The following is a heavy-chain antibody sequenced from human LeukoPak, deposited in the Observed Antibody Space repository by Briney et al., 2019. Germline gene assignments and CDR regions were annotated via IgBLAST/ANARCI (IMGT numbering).Heavy chain of an antibody. CDR1: GYTFTSYG. D-gene: IGHD2-15*01. CDR2: ISAYNGNT. V-gene: IGHV1-18*01. Sequence: ASVKVSCKASGYTFTSYGISWVRQAPGQGLEGMGWISAYNGNTNYAQKLQGRVTMTTDTSTSTAYMELRSLRSDDTAVYYCARDDRRYCSGGSCYSAEDNFDYWGQGTLVTVSS. J-gene: IGHJ4*02. CDR3: ARDDRRYCSGGSCYSAEDNFDY.